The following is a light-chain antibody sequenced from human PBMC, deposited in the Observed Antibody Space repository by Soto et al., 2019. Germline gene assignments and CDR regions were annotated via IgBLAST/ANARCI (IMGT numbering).Light chain of an antibody. V-gene: IGKV1-39*01. CDR1: QSIASF. CDR3: QQSYSIPHT. J-gene: IGKJ2*01. CDR2: SAT. Sequence: DIQMTQSPSSLSASVGDTITITCRPGQSIASFLNWYQQKPGKAPRLLIYSATNLYSGVPSRFSGSDAVTDFTLTISSLQPEDFATYFCQQSYSIPHTFGQGPRWIS.